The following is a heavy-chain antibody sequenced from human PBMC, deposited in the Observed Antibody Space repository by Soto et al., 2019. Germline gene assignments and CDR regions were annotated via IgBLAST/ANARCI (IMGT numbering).Heavy chain of an antibody. CDR1: GGTFSSYT. Sequence: ASVKVSCKASGGTFSSYTISWVRQAPGQGLEWMGRIIPILGIANYAQKFQGRVTITADKSTSTAYMELSSLRSEDTAVYYCASYRNYYYYMDVWGKGTTVTVSS. V-gene: IGHV1-69*02. J-gene: IGHJ6*03. D-gene: IGHD3-16*02. CDR2: IIPILGIA. CDR3: ASYRNYYYYMDV.